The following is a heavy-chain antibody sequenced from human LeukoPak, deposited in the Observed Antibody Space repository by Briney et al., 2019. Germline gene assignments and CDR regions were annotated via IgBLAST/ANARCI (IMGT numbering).Heavy chain of an antibody. V-gene: IGHV4-59*01. J-gene: IGHJ4*02. CDR2: IYYSGST. D-gene: IGHD5-24*01. CDR3: ARSDGYTYYFDY. Sequence: KSSETLSLTCAVYGGSFSGYYWSWIRQPPGKGLEWIGYIYYSGSTNYNPSLKSRVTISVDTSKNQFSLKLSSVTAADTAVYYCARSDGYTYYFDYWGQGTLVTVSS. CDR1: GGSFSGYY.